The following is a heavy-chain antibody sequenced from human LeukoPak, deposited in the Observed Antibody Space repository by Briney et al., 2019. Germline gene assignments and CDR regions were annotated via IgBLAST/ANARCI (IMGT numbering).Heavy chain of an antibody. J-gene: IGHJ5*02. V-gene: IGHV4-30-4*01. CDR1: GGSISSGDYY. D-gene: IGHD3-22*01. Sequence: SETLSLTCSVSGGSISSGDYYWSWIRQPPGKGLEWIGYIYYTGNANNYPSLTSRVTMSLATSKNQFSLKLISVTAADTAVYYCARAGDSSGYYVSWFDPWGQGTLVTVSS. CDR3: ARAGDSSGYYVSWFDP. CDR2: IYYTGNA.